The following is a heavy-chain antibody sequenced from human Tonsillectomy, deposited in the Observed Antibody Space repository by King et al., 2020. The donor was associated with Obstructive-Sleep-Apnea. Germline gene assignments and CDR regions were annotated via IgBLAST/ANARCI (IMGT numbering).Heavy chain of an antibody. D-gene: IGHD4-11*01. CDR1: GHSVSSGYY. CDR2: IYHSGST. CDR3: ARGVVTTGEYYFDN. Sequence: QLQESGPGLVKPSETLFLTCTVSGHSVSSGYYWGWIRQPPGKGLEWIGSIYHSGSTYYNPSLKSRVTISVDTSKNNFSLKLSSVTAADTAVYYCARGVVTTGEYYFDNWGQGTLVTVSS. J-gene: IGHJ4*02. V-gene: IGHV4-38-2*02.